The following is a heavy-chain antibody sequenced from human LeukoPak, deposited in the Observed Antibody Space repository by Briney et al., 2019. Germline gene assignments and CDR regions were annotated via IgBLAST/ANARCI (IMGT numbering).Heavy chain of an antibody. D-gene: IGHD3-9*01. CDR2: IYYSGST. J-gene: IGHJ4*02. V-gene: IGHV4-31*03. Sequence: SETLSLTCTVSGGSISSGGYYWSWIRQHPGKGLEWIGYIYYSGSTYYNPSLKSRATISVDTSKNQFSLKLSSVTAADTAVYYCARVVALGGDYDILTGYYGFDYWGQGTLVTVSS. CDR1: GGSISSGGYY. CDR3: ARVVALGGDYDILTGYYGFDY.